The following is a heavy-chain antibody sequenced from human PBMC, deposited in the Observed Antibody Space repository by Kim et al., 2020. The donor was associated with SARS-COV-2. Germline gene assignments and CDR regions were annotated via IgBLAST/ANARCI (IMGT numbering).Heavy chain of an antibody. D-gene: IGHD2-2*01. Sequence: SVKVSCKASGGTFSSYAISWVRQAPGQGLEWMGGIIPIFGTANYAQKFQGRVTITADESTSTAYMELSSLRSEDTAVYYCARDRDCSSTSCPWGYYGMDVWGQGTTVTVSS. CDR3: ARDRDCSSTSCPWGYYGMDV. CDR2: IIPIFGTA. J-gene: IGHJ6*02. V-gene: IGHV1-69*13. CDR1: GGTFSSYA.